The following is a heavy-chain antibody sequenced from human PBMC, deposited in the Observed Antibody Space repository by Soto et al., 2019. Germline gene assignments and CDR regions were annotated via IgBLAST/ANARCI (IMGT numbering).Heavy chain of an antibody. D-gene: IGHD3-22*01. CDR2: IWYDGSNK. J-gene: IGHJ3*02. CDR1: GFTFSSYG. V-gene: IGHV3-33*01. Sequence: QVQLVESGGGVVQPGRSLRLSCAASGFTFSSYGMHWVRQAPGKGLEWVAVIWYDGSNKYYADSVKGRFTISRVNSKNTLYLQMNSLRAEDTAVYYCARGSAWYYYDSSGTHDAFDIWGQGTMVTVSS. CDR3: ARGSAWYYYDSSGTHDAFDI.